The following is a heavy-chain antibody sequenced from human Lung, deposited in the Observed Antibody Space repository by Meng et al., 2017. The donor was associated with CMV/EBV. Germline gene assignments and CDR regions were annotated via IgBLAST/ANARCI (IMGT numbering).Heavy chain of an antibody. CDR2: ISHSGRT. CDR3: ARGRTDFDS. V-gene: IGHV4-34*01. D-gene: IGHD1-1*01. CDR1: SGSLTDYF. Sequence: SXTLSLTCAVYSGSLTDYFWSWIRQSPEKGLEWIGDISHSGRTNYNPSLKSRVTISVDTSSNQFFLKVTSVTAADTAVYYCARGRTDFDSWGQGILVTVSS. J-gene: IGHJ4*02.